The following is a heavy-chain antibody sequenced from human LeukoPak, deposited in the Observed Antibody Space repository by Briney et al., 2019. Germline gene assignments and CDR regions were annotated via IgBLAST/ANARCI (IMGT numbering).Heavy chain of an antibody. CDR3: AKGPTYSSSSLFDY. V-gene: IGHV3-9*03. CDR2: ISWNGGTI. CDR1: GFTFHDYA. J-gene: IGHJ4*02. D-gene: IGHD6-6*01. Sequence: PGGSLRLSCAASGFTFHDYAMHWVQQAPGKGLEWVSGISWNGGTIDYADSVKGRFTISRDNAKNSLYLQMNSLRPEDMALYYCAKGPTYSSSSLFDYWGQGILVAVSS.